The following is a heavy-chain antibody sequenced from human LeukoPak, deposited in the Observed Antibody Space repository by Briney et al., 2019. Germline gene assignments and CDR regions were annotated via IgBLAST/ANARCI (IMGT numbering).Heavy chain of an antibody. J-gene: IGHJ4*02. V-gene: IGHV4-39*01. Sequence: PSETLSLTCTVSGGSISSSSYYWGWIRQPPGKGLEWIGSIYYSGSTYYNPSLKSRVTISVDTSKNQFSLKLSSVTAADTAVYYCARPGDSSGYYYFDYWGQGTLVTVSS. CDR3: ARPGDSSGYYYFDY. CDR2: IYYSGST. CDR1: GGSISSSSYY. D-gene: IGHD3-22*01.